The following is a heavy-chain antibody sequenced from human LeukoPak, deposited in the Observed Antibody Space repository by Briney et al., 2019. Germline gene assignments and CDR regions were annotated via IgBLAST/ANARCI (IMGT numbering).Heavy chain of an antibody. CDR3: ARDRAPERITIFGVVIIRSNWFDP. D-gene: IGHD3-3*01. Sequence: GASVTVSCKASGYTFTSYGISWVRQAPGQRLEWMGWINAGNGNTKYSQKFQGRVTITRDTSASTAYMELSSLRSEDTAVYYCARDRAPERITIFGVVIIRSNWFDPWGQGTLVTISS. J-gene: IGHJ5*02. CDR1: GYTFTSYG. CDR2: INAGNGNT. V-gene: IGHV1-3*01.